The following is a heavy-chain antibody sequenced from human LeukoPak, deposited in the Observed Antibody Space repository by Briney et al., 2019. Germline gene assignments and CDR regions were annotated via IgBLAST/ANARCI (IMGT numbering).Heavy chain of an antibody. CDR3: AKDAGSNSSSWYEVY. V-gene: IGHV3-30*02. CDR2: IRYDGSNK. D-gene: IGHD6-13*01. CDR1: GFTFSSYG. Sequence: GGSMRLSCAASGFTFSSYGMHRGRQAPGKGLGMVVFIRYDGSNKYYAHSVKGRFTISRDNSKNTLYLQMNSLRAEDTAVYYCAKDAGSNSSSWYEVYWGQGTLVTVSS. J-gene: IGHJ4*02.